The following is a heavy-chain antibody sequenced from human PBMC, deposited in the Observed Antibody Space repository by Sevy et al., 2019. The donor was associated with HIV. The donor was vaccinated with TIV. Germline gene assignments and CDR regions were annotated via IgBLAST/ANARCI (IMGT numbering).Heavy chain of an antibody. CDR3: ARENRRCTNGICYGYYGLDV. CDR1: GFTFSDYF. J-gene: IGHJ6*02. CDR2: ISLSGSTI. D-gene: IGHD2-8*01. V-gene: IGHV3-11*01. Sequence: GGSLRLSCAASGFTFSDYFMTWIRQAPGKGLEWVSYISLSGSTIYYADSVKGRFTISRDNAKNSLYLQMNSLRVEDTAVYYCARENRRCTNGICYGYYGLDVWGQGTTVTVSS.